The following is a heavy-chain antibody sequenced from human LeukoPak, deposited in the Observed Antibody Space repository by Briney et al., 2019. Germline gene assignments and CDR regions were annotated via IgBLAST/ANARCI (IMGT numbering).Heavy chain of an antibody. Sequence: PGGSLRLSCAASGFAFSTYALSWVRQAPGKGLEWDSAISGSGLNTFYADSVKGRFTISRDNSKNTLYLQMNSLRAEDTAVYYCAKVTKYSSSSGPNNNDFWGQGTLVTVSS. V-gene: IGHV3-23*01. J-gene: IGHJ4*02. D-gene: IGHD6-6*01. CDR1: GFAFSTYA. CDR3: AKVTKYSSSSGPNNNDF. CDR2: ISGSGLNT.